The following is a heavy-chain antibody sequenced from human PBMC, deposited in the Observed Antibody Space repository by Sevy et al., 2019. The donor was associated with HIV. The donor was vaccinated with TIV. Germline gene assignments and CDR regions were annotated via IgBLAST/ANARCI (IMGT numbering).Heavy chain of an antibody. J-gene: IGHJ1*01. D-gene: IGHD2-15*01. CDR1: GGTFSSYA. CDR3: ARRREPYCSGGSCYLYFQH. CDR2: IIPIFGTA. V-gene: IGHV1-69*13. Sequence: ASVKVSCKASGGTFSSYAISWVRQAPVQGLEWMGGIIPIFGTANYAQKFQGRVTITADESTSTAYMELSSLRSEDTAVYYCARRREPYCSGGSCYLYFQHWGQGTLVTVSS.